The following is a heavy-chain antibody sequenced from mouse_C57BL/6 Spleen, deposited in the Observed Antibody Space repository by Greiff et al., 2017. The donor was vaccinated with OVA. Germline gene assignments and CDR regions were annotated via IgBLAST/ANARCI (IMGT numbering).Heavy chain of an antibody. CDR2: ISSGGSYT. J-gene: IGHJ4*01. Sequence: EVQVVESGGDLVKPGGSLKLSCAASGFTFSSYGMSWVRQTPDKRLEWVATISSGGSYTYYPDSVKGRFTISRDNAKNTLYLQMSSLKSEDTAMYYCAKRGLRGYAMDYWGQGTSVTVSS. CDR1: GFTFSSYG. CDR3: AKRGLRGYAMDY. V-gene: IGHV5-6*01. D-gene: IGHD2-4*01.